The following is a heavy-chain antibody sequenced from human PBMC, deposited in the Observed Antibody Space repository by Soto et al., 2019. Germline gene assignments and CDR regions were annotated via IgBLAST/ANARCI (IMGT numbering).Heavy chain of an antibody. Sequence: GASVKVSCKVSGYTLNELSMHWVRQAPGKGLEWMGGFDPEDGETIYAQKFQGRVTMTEDTSTDTAYMELSSLRSEDTAVYYCATVGGTATAYIDYWGQGTLVTVSS. V-gene: IGHV1-24*01. CDR3: ATVGGTATAYIDY. CDR1: GYTLNELS. D-gene: IGHD5-18*01. J-gene: IGHJ4*02. CDR2: FDPEDGET.